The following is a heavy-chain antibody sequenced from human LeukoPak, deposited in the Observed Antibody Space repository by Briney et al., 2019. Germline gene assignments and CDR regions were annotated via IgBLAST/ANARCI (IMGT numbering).Heavy chain of an antibody. J-gene: IGHJ4*02. D-gene: IGHD3-10*01. CDR2: ISSSGSTI. CDR3: RAMVRGVTSYFDY. V-gene: IGHV3-11*01. Sequence: PGGSLRLSCAASGFTFSDYYMSWIRQAPGKGLEWVSYISSSGSTIYYADSVKGRFTISRDNAKNSLYLQMNSLRAEDTAVYYCRAMVRGVTSYFDYWGQGTLVTVSS. CDR1: GFTFSDYY.